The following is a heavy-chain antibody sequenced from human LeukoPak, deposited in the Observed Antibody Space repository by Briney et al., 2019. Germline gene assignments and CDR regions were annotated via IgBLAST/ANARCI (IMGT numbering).Heavy chain of an antibody. CDR3: ARYGDPQTRDYYYGMDV. D-gene: IGHD4-17*01. V-gene: IGHV3-11*04. CDR1: GFTFSDYY. Sequence: GGSLRLSCAASGFTFSDYYMSWIRQAPGKGLEWVSYISSSGSTIYYADSVKGRFTISRDNAKNSLYLQMNSLRAEDTAVYYCARYGDPQTRDYYYGMDVWGQGTTVTVSS. J-gene: IGHJ6*02. CDR2: ISSSGSTI.